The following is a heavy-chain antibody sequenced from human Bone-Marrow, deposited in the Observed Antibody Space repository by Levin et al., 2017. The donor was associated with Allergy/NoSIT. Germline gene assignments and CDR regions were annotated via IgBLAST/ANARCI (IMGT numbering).Heavy chain of an antibody. CDR3: ASDPLGT. CDR1: GGSVSSGSYY. D-gene: IGHD1-1*01. J-gene: IGHJ5*02. V-gene: IGHV4-61*01. Sequence: SETLSLTCTVSGGSVSSGSYYWSWIRQPPGTGLEWIGYIYYSGSTNYNPSLKSRVTISVDTSKNQFSLKLSSVTAADTAVYYCASDPLGTWGQGTLVTVSS. CDR2: IYYSGST.